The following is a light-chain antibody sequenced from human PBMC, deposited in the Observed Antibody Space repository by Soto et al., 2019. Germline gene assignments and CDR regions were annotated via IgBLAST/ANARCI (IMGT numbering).Light chain of an antibody. CDR3: ASYPTRSTYV. CDR2: DVS. V-gene: IGLV2-14*01. Sequence: QSALTQPASVSGSPGQSIAISCTGTSSDVGGYSYVSWYQQQPGKAPKLVISDVSNRPSGVSDRFSGSKSGNTASLTISGLQNEDEADYYCASYPTRSTYVFGTGTKVT. CDR1: SSDVGGYSY. J-gene: IGLJ1*01.